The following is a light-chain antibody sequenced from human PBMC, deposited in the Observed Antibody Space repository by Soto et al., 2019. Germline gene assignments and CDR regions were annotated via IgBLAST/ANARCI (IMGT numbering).Light chain of an antibody. CDR2: WAS. Sequence: DIVMTQSPDSLAVSLGDGATINCKSSQSVLYSSNNKNYLAWYQQKPGQPPKLLIYWASTRESGVPDRFSGSGSGTDFTLTISSLQAEDVAVYYCQQYYSTPRTFGQGTKVDI. CDR3: QQYYSTPRT. J-gene: IGKJ1*01. CDR1: QSVLYSSNNKNY. V-gene: IGKV4-1*01.